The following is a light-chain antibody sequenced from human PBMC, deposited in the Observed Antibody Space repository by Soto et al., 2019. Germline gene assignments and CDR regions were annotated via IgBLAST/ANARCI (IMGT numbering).Light chain of an antibody. CDR1: TSNIGNNY. Sequence: QSVLTQPPSVSASPGQTVTISCSGSTSNIGNNYVSWYQHLPGTAPRLLIFENDKRRSGIPDRFSGSKSGTSATLAITGLQTGDEDDYYCATWDIRLNINWVFGGGTKLTVL. V-gene: IGLV1-51*02. CDR2: END. J-gene: IGLJ3*02. CDR3: ATWDIRLNINWV.